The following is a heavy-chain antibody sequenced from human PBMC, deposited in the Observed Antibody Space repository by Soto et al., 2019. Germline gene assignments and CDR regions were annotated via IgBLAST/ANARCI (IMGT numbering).Heavy chain of an antibody. D-gene: IGHD3-16*01. CDR3: AKDGGSGGPDY. CDR2: ISYDGSNK. J-gene: IGHJ4*02. CDR1: GFTFSSYG. V-gene: IGHV3-30*18. Sequence: RLSCAASGFTFSSYGMHCVRQAPGKGLEWVAVISYDGSNKYYADSVKGRFTISRDNSKNTLYLQVNSLRAEDTAVYYCAKDGGSGGPDYWGQGTLVTVSS.